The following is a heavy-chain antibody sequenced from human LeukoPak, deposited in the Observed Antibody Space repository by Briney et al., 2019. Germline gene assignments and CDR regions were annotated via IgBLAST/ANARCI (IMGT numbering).Heavy chain of an antibody. V-gene: IGHV5-51*01. J-gene: IGHJ3*02. CDR3: ARQHALDI. CDR1: GYSFTNSW. Sequence: GESLKISCKGSGYSFTNSWIGWVRQMPGKGLEWMGIIYPGDSDTRYSPSFQGQVTITADKSISTAYVQWSSLKASDTAMYYCARQHALDIWGQGTMVTVSS. CDR2: IYPGDSDT.